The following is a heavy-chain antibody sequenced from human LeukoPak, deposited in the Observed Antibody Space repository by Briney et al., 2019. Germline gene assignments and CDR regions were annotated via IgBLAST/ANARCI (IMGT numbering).Heavy chain of an antibody. CDR1: GGSIRSNY. CDR3: ARTYYGSGSLYYYYYMDV. V-gene: IGHV4-59*01. Sequence: PSETLSLTCTVSGGSIRSNYWSWIRQPPGKGLEWIGYTYYSGGTNYNPSLKSRVRISVDTSKNQFSLKLSSVTAADTAVYYCARTYYGSGSLYYYYYMDVWGKGTTVTVSS. CDR2: TYYSGGT. J-gene: IGHJ6*03. D-gene: IGHD3-10*01.